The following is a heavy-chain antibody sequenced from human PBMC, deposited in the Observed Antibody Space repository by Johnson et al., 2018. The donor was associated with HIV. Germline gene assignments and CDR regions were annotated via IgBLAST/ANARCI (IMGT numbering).Heavy chain of an antibody. J-gene: IGHJ3*02. D-gene: IGHD5-24*01. CDR1: GFTFSRYS. V-gene: IGHV3-30*04. Sequence: VQLVESGGGLVKPGGSLRLSCAASGFTFSRYSMHWVRQAPGKGLQWVAHISYDGSSQYYADSEKGRLTISRDNSKNTLYLQMNSLRTEDTAVYYCARDADGYNPYDAFDIWGQGTMVTVSS. CDR3: ARDADGYNPYDAFDI. CDR2: ISYDGSSQ.